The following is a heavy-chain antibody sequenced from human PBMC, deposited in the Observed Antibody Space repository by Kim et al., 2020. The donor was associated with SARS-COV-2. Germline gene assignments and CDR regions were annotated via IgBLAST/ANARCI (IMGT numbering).Heavy chain of an antibody. J-gene: IGHJ4*02. Sequence: GGSLRLSCAASGFTFSSYWMSWVRQAPGKGLEWVANIKQDGSEKYYVDSVKGRFTISRDNAKNSLYLQMNSLRAEDTAVYYCARGSYYYDSSGYYNFDYWGQGTLVTVSS. CDR2: IKQDGSEK. CDR1: GFTFSSYW. D-gene: IGHD3-22*01. V-gene: IGHV3-7*01. CDR3: ARGSYYYDSSGYYNFDY.